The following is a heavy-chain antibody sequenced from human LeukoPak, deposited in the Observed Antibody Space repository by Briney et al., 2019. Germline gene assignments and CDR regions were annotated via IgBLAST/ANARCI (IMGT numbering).Heavy chain of an antibody. Sequence: SETLSLTCAVYGGSFGGYYWSWIRQPPGKGLEWIGEINHSGSTNYNPSLKSRVTISVDTSKNQFSLKLSSVTAADTAVYYCARVQPDPMHNASPYYMGVWGKGTTVTVSS. D-gene: IGHD1-14*01. CDR1: GGSFGGYY. CDR3: ARVQPDPMHNASPYYMGV. V-gene: IGHV4-34*01. CDR2: INHSGST. J-gene: IGHJ6*03.